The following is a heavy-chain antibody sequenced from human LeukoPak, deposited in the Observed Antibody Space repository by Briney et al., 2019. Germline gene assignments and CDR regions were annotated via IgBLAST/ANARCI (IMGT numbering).Heavy chain of an antibody. CDR3: AKSYDTSGRRAFDI. J-gene: IGHJ3*02. Sequence: GGSLRLSCAASGFTFGGYAMSWVRQAPGKGLEWVSAISVDGSHTYSADSVKGRFTISRDNSKNTLYLQMNSLRAEDTAVYYCAKSYDTSGRRAFDIWGQGTMVTVSS. CDR2: ISVDGSHT. CDR1: GFTFGGYA. D-gene: IGHD3-22*01. V-gene: IGHV3-23*01.